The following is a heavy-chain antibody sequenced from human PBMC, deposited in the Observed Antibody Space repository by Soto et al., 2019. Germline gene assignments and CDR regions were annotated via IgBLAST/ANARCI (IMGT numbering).Heavy chain of an antibody. Sequence: QMQLVQSGPEVKKPGTSVKVSCKASGFTFTSSAVQWVRQARGQRLEWIGWIVVGSGNTNYAQKFQERVTITRDMSTSTAYMELRSLRAEDTAGYYCAAVIHCDYVSGVLDYWGQGTLVTVSS. D-gene: IGHD4-17*01. CDR1: GFTFTSSA. J-gene: IGHJ4*02. CDR2: IVVGSGNT. V-gene: IGHV1-58*01. CDR3: AAVIHCDYVSGVLDY.